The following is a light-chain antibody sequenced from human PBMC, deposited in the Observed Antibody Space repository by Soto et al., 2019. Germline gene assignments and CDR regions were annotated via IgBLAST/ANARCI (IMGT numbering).Light chain of an antibody. CDR3: QQRNYWQVT. J-gene: IGKJ5*01. V-gene: IGKV3-11*01. CDR2: DVS. Sequence: EVVLTQSPVTLSLSPGERATLSCRASQSVSSYLAWYQQKPGQAPRLLIYDVSNRATGIPARFSGSGSGTDFTLSSSSREPEYFAVYYCQQRNYWQVTCGQGTRLEIK. CDR1: QSVSSY.